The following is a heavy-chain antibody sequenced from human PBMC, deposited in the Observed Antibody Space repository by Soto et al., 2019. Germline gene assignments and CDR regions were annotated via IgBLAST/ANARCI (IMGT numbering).Heavy chain of an antibody. CDR2: INAGNGNT. J-gene: IGHJ6*02. Sequence: QVQLVQSGAEVKKPGASVKVSCKASGYTFTSYAMHWVRQAPGQRLEWMGWINAGNGNTKYSQKFQGRVTITRDTSARTAYMELSSLRSEDTAVYYCAREYCSSTSCYTGIGYYGMDVWGQGTTVTVSS. V-gene: IGHV1-3*01. CDR1: GYTFTSYA. D-gene: IGHD2-2*02. CDR3: AREYCSSTSCYTGIGYYGMDV.